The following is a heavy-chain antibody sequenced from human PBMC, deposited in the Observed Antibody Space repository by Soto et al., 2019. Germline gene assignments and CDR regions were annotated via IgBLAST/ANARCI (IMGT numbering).Heavy chain of an antibody. CDR3: AKEYSSVWSHWYFDL. CDR1: GFDFNNYG. Sequence: QVQLVESGGGVVQPGRSLRLSCAGSGFDFNNYGIQWVRQAPGKGLEWVAVVSHDGTAKIYADPVKGRFTISRDGSEKMVYLQMDSLRVEDTAVYYCAKEYSSVWSHWYFDLWGRGTLVTVSS. CDR2: VSHDGTAK. V-gene: IGHV3-30*18. J-gene: IGHJ2*01. D-gene: IGHD6-19*01.